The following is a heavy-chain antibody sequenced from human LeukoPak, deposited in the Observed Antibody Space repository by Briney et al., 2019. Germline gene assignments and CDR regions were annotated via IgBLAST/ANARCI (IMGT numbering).Heavy chain of an antibody. V-gene: IGHV3-74*01. D-gene: IGHD3-9*01. J-gene: IGHJ4*02. CDR1: GFTFSSYA. Sequence: GGSLRLSCAASGFTFSSYAMSWVRQAPGKGLVWVSRINSDGSSTSYADSVKGRFTISRDNAKNTLYLQMNSLRAEDTAVYYCARVMRTGPAGYHDILTGYGVDYWGQGTLVTVSS. CDR2: INSDGSST. CDR3: ARVMRTGPAGYHDILTGYGVDY.